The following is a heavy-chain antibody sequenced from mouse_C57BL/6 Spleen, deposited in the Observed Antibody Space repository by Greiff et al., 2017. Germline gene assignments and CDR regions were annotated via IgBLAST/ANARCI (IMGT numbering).Heavy chain of an antibody. CDR3: AKNPERYDYGDFDY. CDR1: GYTFTDYN. Sequence: EVQLQESGPELVKPGASVKMSCKASGYTFTDYNMHWVKQSHGKSLEWIGYINPNNGGTSYNQKFKGKATLTVNKSSSTAYMELRSLTSEDSAVYYCAKNPERYDYGDFDYWGQGTTLTVSS. V-gene: IGHV1-22*01. J-gene: IGHJ2*01. D-gene: IGHD2-4*01. CDR2: INPNNGGT.